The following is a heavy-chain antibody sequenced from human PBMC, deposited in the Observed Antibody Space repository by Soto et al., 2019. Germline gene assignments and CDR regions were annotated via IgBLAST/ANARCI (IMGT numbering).Heavy chain of an antibody. CDR3: ARGYEWSPDY. Sequence: QVQLVESGGGVVQPGRSLRLSCAASGFTFSSYAMHWVRQAPGKGLEWVAVISYDGSNKYYADSVKGRFTISRDNSKLTLYLQMNSLRAEDTAVYYCARGYEWSPDYWGQGTLVTVSS. CDR2: ISYDGSNK. J-gene: IGHJ4*02. CDR1: GFTFSSYA. V-gene: IGHV3-30-3*01. D-gene: IGHD3-3*01.